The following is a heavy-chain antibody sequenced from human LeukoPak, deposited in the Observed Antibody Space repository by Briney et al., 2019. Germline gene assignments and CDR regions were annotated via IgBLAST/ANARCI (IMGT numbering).Heavy chain of an antibody. CDR2: INPSGGST. D-gene: IGHD2-2*01. CDR3: ASARSTTYGMDV. Sequence: GASVKVSRKASGYTFTSYYMHWVRQAPGQGLEWMGIINPSGGSTSYAQKFQGRVTMTRDTSTSTVYMELSSLRSEDTAVYYCASARSTTYGMDVWGQGTTVTVSS. J-gene: IGHJ6*02. CDR1: GYTFTSYY. V-gene: IGHV1-46*01.